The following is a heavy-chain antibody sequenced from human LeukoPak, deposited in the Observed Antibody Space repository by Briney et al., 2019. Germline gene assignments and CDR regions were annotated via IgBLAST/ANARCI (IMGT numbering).Heavy chain of an antibody. CDR3: ARDKSGSYRYWYFDL. J-gene: IGHJ2*01. CDR2: IYYSGST. CDR1: GGSVSSGSYY. D-gene: IGHD1-26*01. Sequence: PSETLSLTCTVSGGSVSSGSYYWSWIRQPPGKGLEWIGYIYYSGSTNYNPSLKSRGTISVDTSKSQFSLKLSSVTAADTAVYYCARDKSGSYRYWYFDLWGRGTLVTVSS. V-gene: IGHV4-61*01.